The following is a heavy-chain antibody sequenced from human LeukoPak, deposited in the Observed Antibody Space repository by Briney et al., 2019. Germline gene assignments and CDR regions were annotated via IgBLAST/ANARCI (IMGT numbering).Heavy chain of an antibody. CDR2: IRYDANNK. J-gene: IGHJ4*02. CDR3: AKDRFSDILTGSFDY. V-gene: IGHV3-30*02. Sequence: GGSLRLSCATSGFTLSNHAMHWVRQAPGKGLEWVAFIRYDANNKYYADSMKGRFTISRGTSKNTLYLQMNSLRPDDTAVYYCAKDRFSDILTGSFDYWGQGTLVTVSS. D-gene: IGHD3-9*01. CDR1: GFTLSNHA.